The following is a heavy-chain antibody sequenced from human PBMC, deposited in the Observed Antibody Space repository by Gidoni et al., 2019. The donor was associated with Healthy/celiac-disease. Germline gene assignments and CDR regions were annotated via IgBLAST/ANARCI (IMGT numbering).Heavy chain of an antibody. CDR1: GDSIRSSNYY. Sequence: QLQLQESGPGLVKPSETLSLTCTVSGDSIRSSNYYWGWIRQTPGKGLEWIGSIYYSGSTYYNPSLKSRVTISVDTSKNQFSLKLRSVTAADTAVYYCARVLLWFGGVYWGQGTLVTVSS. CDR2: IYYSGST. CDR3: ARVLLWFGGVY. V-gene: IGHV4-39*07. D-gene: IGHD3-10*01. J-gene: IGHJ4*02.